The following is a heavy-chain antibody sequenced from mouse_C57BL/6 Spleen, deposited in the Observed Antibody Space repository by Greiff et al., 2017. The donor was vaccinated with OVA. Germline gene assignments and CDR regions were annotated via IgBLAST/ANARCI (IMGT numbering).Heavy chain of an antibody. D-gene: IGHD3-2*02. CDR1: GFTFSDYG. CDR2: ISSGRSTI. J-gene: IGHJ2*01. Sequence: EVKVVESGGGLVKPGGSLKLSCAASGFTFSDYGMHWVRQAPETGLEWVAYISSGRSTIYYAYTVKGRFTISRDNAKNTVFLQMTSLRSEDTAMYYCAKANYYFDYWGQGTTLTVSS. CDR3: AKANYYFDY. V-gene: IGHV5-17*01.